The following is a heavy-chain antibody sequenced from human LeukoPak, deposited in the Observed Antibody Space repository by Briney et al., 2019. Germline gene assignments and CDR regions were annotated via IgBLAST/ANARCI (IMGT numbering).Heavy chain of an antibody. Sequence: ASVKVSCKASGYTFTGYYMHWVRQAPGQGLEWMGWINPNSGGTNYAQKFQGRVTMTRDTSISTAYMELSRLRSDDTAVYYCARSLGYSSSPLLLHYFDYWRQGTLVTVSS. D-gene: IGHD6-6*01. CDR3: ARSLGYSSSPLLLHYFDY. J-gene: IGHJ4*02. CDR1: GYTFTGYY. V-gene: IGHV1-2*02. CDR2: INPNSGGT.